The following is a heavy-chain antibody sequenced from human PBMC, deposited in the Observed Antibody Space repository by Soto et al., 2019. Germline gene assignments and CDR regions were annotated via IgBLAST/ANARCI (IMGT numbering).Heavy chain of an antibody. CDR3: AYSRSYDFWSGYSDNWFDP. CDR1: GGSFGGYY. J-gene: IGHJ5*02. D-gene: IGHD3-3*01. CDR2: INHSGST. V-gene: IGHV4-34*01. Sequence: QVQLQQWGAGLLKPSETLSLTCAVYGGSFGGYYWSWIRQPPGKGLEWIGEINHSGSTNYNPSLKSRVTISVDTSKNQFSLKLSSVTAADTAVYYCAYSRSYDFWSGYSDNWFDPWGQGTLVTVSS.